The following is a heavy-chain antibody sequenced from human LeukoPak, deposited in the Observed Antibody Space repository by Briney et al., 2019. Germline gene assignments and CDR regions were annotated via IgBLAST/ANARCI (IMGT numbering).Heavy chain of an antibody. V-gene: IGHV4-61*02. CDR3: ASGAISLDP. CDR1: GDSISSGDYY. CDR2: ISSSGST. Sequence: SETLSLTCTVSGDSISSGDYYWSWIRRPAGKGLEWIGRISSSGSTNYNPSLKSRVTISADTSKNQFSLKLSSVTAADTAVYYCASGAISLDPWGPGTLVTVSS. D-gene: IGHD3-16*01. J-gene: IGHJ5*02.